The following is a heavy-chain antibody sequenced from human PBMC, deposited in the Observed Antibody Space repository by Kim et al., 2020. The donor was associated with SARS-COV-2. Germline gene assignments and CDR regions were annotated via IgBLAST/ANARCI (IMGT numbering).Heavy chain of an antibody. V-gene: IGHV3-30-3*01. CDR2: ISYDGSNK. J-gene: IGHJ4*01. CDR3: ARDSDIWADIVATSHSATTLVFFGY. CDR1: GFTFSSYA. D-gene: IGHD5-12*01. Sequence: GGSLRLSCAASGFTFSSYAMHWVRQAPGKGLEWVAVISYDGSNKYYADSVKGRFTISRDNSKNTLYLQMNSLRAEDTAVYYCARDSDIWADIVATSHSATTLVFFGYWSQRTLGTASS.